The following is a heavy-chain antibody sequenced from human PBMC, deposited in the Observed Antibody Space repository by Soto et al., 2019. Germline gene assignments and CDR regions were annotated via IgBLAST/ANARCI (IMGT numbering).Heavy chain of an antibody. J-gene: IGHJ3*02. V-gene: IGHV3-20*01. CDR2: INWNGGST. Sequence: PGGSLRLSCAASGFTFDDYGMSWVRQAPGKGLEWVSGINWNGGSTGYADSVKGRFTISRDNAKNSLYLQMNSLRAEDTALYHCARKYCSSTSCPYIGVAFDIWGQGTMVTVSS. CDR3: ARKYCSSTSCPYIGVAFDI. CDR1: GFTFDDYG. D-gene: IGHD2-2*01.